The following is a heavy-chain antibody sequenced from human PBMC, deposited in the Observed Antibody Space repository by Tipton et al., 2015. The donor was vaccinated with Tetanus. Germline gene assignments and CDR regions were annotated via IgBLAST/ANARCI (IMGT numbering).Heavy chain of an antibody. Sequence: TLSLTCAVSGGSFSDYYWTWIRQSPGKGLEWIGEVNHGGGSNYNPSLKSRVTLSLDTSKNHFSLRLSSVTAADTAVYYCARGGRDAYNNPLGAFDVWGRGTTVTVSS. CDR1: GGSFSDYY. V-gene: IGHV4-34*01. D-gene: IGHD5-24*01. CDR2: VNHGGGS. J-gene: IGHJ3*01. CDR3: ARGGRDAYNNPLGAFDV.